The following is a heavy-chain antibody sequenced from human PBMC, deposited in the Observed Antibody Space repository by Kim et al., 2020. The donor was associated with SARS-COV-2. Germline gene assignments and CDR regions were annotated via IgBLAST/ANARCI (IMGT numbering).Heavy chain of an antibody. V-gene: IGHV3-11*05. Sequence: GGSLRLSCAASGFSFSDYYMTWIRQAPGKGLEWVSYISSRNNYTKYADSVRGRFTISRDNAKDSLYLLMTSLRAEDTAVYYCAREVLIGSSPNYWGQGTL. J-gene: IGHJ4*02. CDR2: ISSRNNYT. CDR1: GFSFSDYY. CDR3: AREVLIGSSPNY. D-gene: IGHD6-13*01.